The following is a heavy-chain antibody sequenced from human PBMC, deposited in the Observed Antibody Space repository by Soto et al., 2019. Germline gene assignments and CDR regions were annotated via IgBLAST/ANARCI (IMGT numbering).Heavy chain of an antibody. J-gene: IGHJ6*02. V-gene: IGHV4-31*03. CDR2: IYYSGST. D-gene: IGHD3-22*01. Sequence: KTSETLSLTCTVSGGSISSGGYYWSWIRQHPGKGLEWIGYIYYSGSTYYNPSLKSRVTISVDTSKNQFSLKLSSVTAADTAVYYCARDSVAISDSSGPYGMDVWGQGTTVTVSS. CDR1: GGSISSGGYY. CDR3: ARDSVAISDSSGPYGMDV.